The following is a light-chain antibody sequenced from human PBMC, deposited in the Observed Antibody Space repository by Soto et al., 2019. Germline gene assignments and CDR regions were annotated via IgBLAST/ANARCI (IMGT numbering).Light chain of an antibody. Sequence: SYEMTQPPSVSVAPGQTGRITCGGNNIGSKSVHWYQQKRGQAPVLVVYDDSHRPSGIPERFSGSNSGNTATLTISRVEDGDEAEDCCQVWDSSSHNYMFGRGKRVTVL. CDR1: NIGSKS. CDR3: QVWDSSSHNYM. CDR2: DDS. V-gene: IGLV3-21*02. J-gene: IGLJ6*01.